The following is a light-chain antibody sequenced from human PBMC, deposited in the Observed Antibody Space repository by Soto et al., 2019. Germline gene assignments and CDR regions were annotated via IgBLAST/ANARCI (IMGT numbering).Light chain of an antibody. CDR3: HQYLKIPPT. V-gene: IGKV4-1*01. CDR1: QSVLYSLNNMNY. Sequence: DSVMKESPVYLGVSLSKRETINCKSSQSVLYSLNNMNYLAWYRQKPGQPPQLLIYWASTRESGVPDRFSGSGSGTDFTLTITGLQAEDVAIYYCHQYLKIPPTCGGGTKVDIK. CDR2: WAS. J-gene: IGKJ4*01.